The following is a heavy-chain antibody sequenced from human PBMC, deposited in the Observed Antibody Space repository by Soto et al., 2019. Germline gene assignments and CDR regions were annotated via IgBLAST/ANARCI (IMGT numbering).Heavy chain of an antibody. V-gene: IGHV3-53*04. CDR1: GITVSNNY. Sequence: GGSLRLSCAASGITVSNNYMSWVRQAPGKGLEWVSVLYGGGTTYYADSVKGRFTISRHNSKNTLFLQMNSLRAEDTAVYYCAKDWARFLLLGGHYGMDVWGQGTTVTVSS. D-gene: IGHD3-16*01. J-gene: IGHJ6*02. CDR3: AKDWARFLLLGGHYGMDV. CDR2: LYGGGTT.